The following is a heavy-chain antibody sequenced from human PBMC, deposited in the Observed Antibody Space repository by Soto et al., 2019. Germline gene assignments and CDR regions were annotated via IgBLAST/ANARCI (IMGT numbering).Heavy chain of an antibody. J-gene: IGHJ5*02. Sequence: EVQLLESGGALVQPGGSLRLPCAASGFTFSGYYMSWVRQPPGKGLEWVSALSNSGDSTYYADSVKGRFTISRDNSKNTLYLQMNSLRVEDTALYYCAKGGWFDSWGQGTLVTVSS. V-gene: IGHV3-23*01. CDR3: AKGGWFDS. CDR2: LSNSGDST. CDR1: GFTFSGYY.